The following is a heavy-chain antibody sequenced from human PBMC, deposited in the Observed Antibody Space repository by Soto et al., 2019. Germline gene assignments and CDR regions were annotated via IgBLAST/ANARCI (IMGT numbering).Heavy chain of an antibody. J-gene: IGHJ5*02. D-gene: IGHD6-19*01. CDR1: GGTFSSYA. V-gene: IGHV1-69*01. Sequence: QVQLVQSGAEVKKPGSSVKVSCKASGGTFSSYAISWVRQAPGQGLEWMGGIIPIFGTANYAQKFQGRVTITADESTSTAYMELSSLRSEDTAVYYCASKRVPKSGGWYLSPPQENWFAPWGQGTLVTVSS. CDR3: ASKRVPKSGGWYLSPPQENWFAP. CDR2: IIPIFGTA.